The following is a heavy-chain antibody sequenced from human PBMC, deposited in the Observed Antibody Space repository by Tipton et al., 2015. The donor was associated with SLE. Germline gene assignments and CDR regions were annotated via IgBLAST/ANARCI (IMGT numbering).Heavy chain of an antibody. J-gene: IGHJ3*02. D-gene: IGHD1-1*01. CDR2: IYYSGST. Sequence: GLVKPSETLSLTCAVYGGSFSGYYWSWIRQPPGKGLEWIGYIYYSGSTNYNPSLKSRVTISVDTSKNQFSLKLSSVTAADTAVYYCARHGSNPGAFDIWGQGTMVTVSS. CDR3: ARHGSNPGAFDI. V-gene: IGHV4-59*08. CDR1: GGSFSGYY.